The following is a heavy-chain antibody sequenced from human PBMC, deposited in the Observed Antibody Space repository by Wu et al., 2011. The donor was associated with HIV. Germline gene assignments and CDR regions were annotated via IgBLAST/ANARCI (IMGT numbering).Heavy chain of an antibody. CDR3: ARLDSARGGFDF. V-gene: IGHV5-51*01. Sequence: FTRLRDRLGXRQMPGKAWSGWGSSILVTLLQYSPSFQGQVTISADKSISTAYLQWSSLKASDTAMYYCARLDSARGGFDFWGQGTLVTVSS. J-gene: IGHJ4*02. CDR1: FTRLR. D-gene: IGHD3-16*01. CDR2: SILVTLL.